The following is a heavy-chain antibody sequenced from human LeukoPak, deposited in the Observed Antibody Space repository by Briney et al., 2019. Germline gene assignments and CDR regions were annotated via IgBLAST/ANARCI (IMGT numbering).Heavy chain of an antibody. CDR1: GYTFTAYC. V-gene: IGHV1-2*02. D-gene: IGHD1-26*01. J-gene: IGHJ4*02. CDR2: INPNSGDT. CDR3: ARAFSYAFV. Sequence: ASVKVSCKASGYTFTAYCINWVRQAPGQGLEWMGCINPNSGDTNYAQTFQGRFTMTRDKSNSTLYMQMNRLRAEDTAVYYCARAFSYAFVWGQGTLVTVSS.